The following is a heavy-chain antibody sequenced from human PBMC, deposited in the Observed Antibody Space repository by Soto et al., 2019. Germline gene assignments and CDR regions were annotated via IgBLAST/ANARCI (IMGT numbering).Heavy chain of an antibody. J-gene: IGHJ3*02. V-gene: IGHV5-51*01. D-gene: IGHD1-26*01. Sequence: HGESLKISCQGSGYSFTKYWIGWVRQMPGRGLEWMGIIYPGDSDTRYSPSFEGQVTISADKSISTAYLQWSSLKASDTAMYYCARHLRVGAIDAFDIWGQGTMVTVSS. CDR2: IYPGDSDT. CDR1: GYSFTKYW. CDR3: ARHLRVGAIDAFDI.